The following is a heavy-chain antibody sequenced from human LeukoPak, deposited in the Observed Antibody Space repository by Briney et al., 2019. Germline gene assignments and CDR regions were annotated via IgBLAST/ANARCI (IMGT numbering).Heavy chain of an antibody. V-gene: IGHV1-69*06. D-gene: IGHD2-2*01. CDR1: GGTFSSYD. CDR2: IIPMFGTA. CDR3: ASGRTDIVVVPATLRNYFFDY. J-gene: IGHJ4*02. Sequence: ASVKVSCKASGGTFSSYDISWVRQAPGQGLEWMGGIIPMFGTANYAQRFQGRVTISADKSTSTAYMELSSLRSEDTAVYYCASGRTDIVVVPATLRNYFFDYWGQGTLVTVSS.